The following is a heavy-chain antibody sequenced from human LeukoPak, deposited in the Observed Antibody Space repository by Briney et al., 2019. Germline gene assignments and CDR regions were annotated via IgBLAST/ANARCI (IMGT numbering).Heavy chain of an antibody. CDR1: GFTFSTYP. CDR3: VRRGSDGGPYFFDY. V-gene: IGHV3-30*03. Sequence: GGSLRLSCGASGFTFSTYPMHWVRQAPGKGLECVAAISKEGSNKYYADSVKGRYTISRDSSKNMLYLEMNSLSGEGTAVYYCVRRGSDGGPYFFDYWGQGTLVTVSS. CDR2: ISKEGSNK. J-gene: IGHJ4*02. D-gene: IGHD3-3*01.